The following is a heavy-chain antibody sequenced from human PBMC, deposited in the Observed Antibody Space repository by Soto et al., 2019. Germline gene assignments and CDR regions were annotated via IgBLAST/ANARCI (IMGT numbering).Heavy chain of an antibody. CDR2: ISANNGNT. Sequence: ASVKVSCKAPGGTLRSYAINWVRQAPGQGLEWMGWISANNGNTNYAPKLQGRVTMTTDTSTSTAYMELRSLRSDDTAVYYCARELYDYDSSFDPWGQGTLVTVSS. CDR1: GGTLRSYA. J-gene: IGHJ5*02. V-gene: IGHV1-18*01. CDR3: ARELYDYDSSFDP. D-gene: IGHD3-22*01.